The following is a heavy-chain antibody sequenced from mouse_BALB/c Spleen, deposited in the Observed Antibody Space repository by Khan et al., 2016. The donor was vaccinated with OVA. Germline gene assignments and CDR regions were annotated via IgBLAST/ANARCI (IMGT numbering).Heavy chain of an antibody. J-gene: IGHJ3*01. D-gene: IGHD2-14*01. CDR1: GYTFTSYT. Sequence: QVQLQQSGAELARPGASVKMSCKASGYTFTSYTIHWIKERPGQGLEWIGNINPSNGYTNYNQKFKDKATLTTDKSSNTAYLQLSSLTSDDSAVYNCVRDGAYHRNDGWFAYWGQGTLVTVSA. V-gene: IGHV1-4*01. CDR3: VRDGAYHRNDGWFAY. CDR2: INPSNGYT.